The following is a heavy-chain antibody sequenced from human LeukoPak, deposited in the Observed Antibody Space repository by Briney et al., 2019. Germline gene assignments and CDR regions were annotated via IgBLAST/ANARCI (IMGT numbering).Heavy chain of an antibody. CDR2: IYYSGST. Sequence: KPSETLSLTCTVSGGSVSSSNYYWGWIRQPPGKGLEWIGSIYYSGSTYYNPSLKSRVTISVDTSKNQFSLKLSSVTAADTAVYYCARHNYYDYFFDYWGQGTLVTVSS. D-gene: IGHD3-22*01. CDR3: ARHNYYDYFFDY. J-gene: IGHJ4*02. V-gene: IGHV4-39*01. CDR1: GGSVSSSNYY.